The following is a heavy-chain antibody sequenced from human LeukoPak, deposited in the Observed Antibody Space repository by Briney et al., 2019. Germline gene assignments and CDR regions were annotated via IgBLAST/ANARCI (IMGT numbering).Heavy chain of an antibody. CDR2: INDSGGNT. CDR3: AKTSAGIRGGYFDY. Sequence: GGSLRLSCAASGFTFSSYAMSWVRQAPGKGLEWVSLINDSGGNTYYADSVKGRFTISRDDSKNTLFLQMSSLRAEDTAVYYCAKTSAGIRGGYFDYWGQGTLVTVSS. V-gene: IGHV3-23*01. CDR1: GFTFSSYA. D-gene: IGHD3-10*01. J-gene: IGHJ4*02.